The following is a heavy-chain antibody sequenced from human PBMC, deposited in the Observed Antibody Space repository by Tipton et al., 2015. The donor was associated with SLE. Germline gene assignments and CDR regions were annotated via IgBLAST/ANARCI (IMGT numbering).Heavy chain of an antibody. D-gene: IGHD3-10*01. J-gene: IGHJ5*02. V-gene: IGHV4-34*01. CDR1: GGSISGNY. Sequence: GLVKPSETLSLTCAVHGGSISGNYWSWVRQTPGKGLEWIGEINDRVTTNYNPSLKSRVTISVDTSKNHFSLELNSVTVGDTDVYYCARPRSPLLYPWAQRTLVIVSS. CDR2: INDRVTT. CDR3: ARPRSPLLYP.